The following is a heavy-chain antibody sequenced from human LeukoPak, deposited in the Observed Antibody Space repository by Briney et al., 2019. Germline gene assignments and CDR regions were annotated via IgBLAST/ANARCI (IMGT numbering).Heavy chain of an antibody. CDR2: IIPIFGTA. CDR1: GGTFSSYA. Sequence: SVKVSCTASGGTFSSYAISWVRQAPGQGLEWMGGIIPIFGTANYAQKFQGRVTITADESTSTAYMELSSLRSEDTAVYYCARVSLRRNYYYYYGMDVWGQGTTVTVSS. CDR3: ARVSLRRNYYYYYGMDV. V-gene: IGHV1-69*13. D-gene: IGHD3-16*01. J-gene: IGHJ6*02.